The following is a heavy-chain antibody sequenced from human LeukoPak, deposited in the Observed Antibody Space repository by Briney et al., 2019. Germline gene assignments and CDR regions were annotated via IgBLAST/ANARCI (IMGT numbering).Heavy chain of an antibody. CDR3: SRSEGVYYGSGSSGSWYPHWCDP. CDR1: GGSLSNYY. J-gene: IGHJ5*02. D-gene: IGHD3-10*01. Sequence: PSETLSLTCTVSGGSLSNYYWSWVRQPPGKGLEWIGYIFYTGITKYNSSLPSRVTISLDTSKNQFSLKMTSVTAADTAVYYYSRSEGVYYGSGSSGSWYPHWCDPWGQGALVTVSS. CDR2: IFYTGIT. V-gene: IGHV4-59*03.